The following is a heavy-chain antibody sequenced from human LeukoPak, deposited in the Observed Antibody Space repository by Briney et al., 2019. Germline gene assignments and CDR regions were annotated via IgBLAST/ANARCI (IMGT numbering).Heavy chain of an antibody. V-gene: IGHV3-48*01. J-gene: IGHJ5*01. D-gene: IGHD6-13*01. CDR2: ISSTSTTM. Sequence: PGGSLRPSCAAPGCSFSTSSMHWVRQAPGKGLEWVSYISSTSTTMYYADSVKGRFTISRDNSKNTVYLEMNSLRAEDTAVYYCAKDSTGYSSSWYDSWGQGTLVTVSS. CDR1: GCSFSTSS. CDR3: AKDSTGYSSSWYDS.